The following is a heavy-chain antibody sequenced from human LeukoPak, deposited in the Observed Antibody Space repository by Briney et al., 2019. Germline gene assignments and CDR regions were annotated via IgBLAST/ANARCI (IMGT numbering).Heavy chain of an antibody. CDR1: GYALNELS. V-gene: IGHV1-24*01. Sequence: GASVKVSCKVSGYALNELSIHWVRQAPGKGLEWMGGFDPEDGETIYPQNFQGRVTMTEDTSTDTAYMELSSLRSEDTAVYYCATNSGSYFLHWGQGTLVTVSS. D-gene: IGHD1-26*01. CDR3: ATNSGSYFLH. J-gene: IGHJ1*01. CDR2: FDPEDGET.